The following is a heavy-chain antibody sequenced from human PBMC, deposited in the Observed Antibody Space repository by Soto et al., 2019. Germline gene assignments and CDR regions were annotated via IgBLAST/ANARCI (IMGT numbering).Heavy chain of an antibody. Sequence: GGSLRLSCSASGFTFSNYAMNWVRQAPGKGLEWISIISGSDNRTYYADSVKGRFTISRDNSQNTLYLQMNSLRADDTAIYYCASSTMIVVITAWGQGTLVTVS. CDR3: ASSTMIVVITA. J-gene: IGHJ5*02. CDR1: GFTFSNYA. CDR2: ISGSDNRT. V-gene: IGHV3-23*01. D-gene: IGHD3-22*01.